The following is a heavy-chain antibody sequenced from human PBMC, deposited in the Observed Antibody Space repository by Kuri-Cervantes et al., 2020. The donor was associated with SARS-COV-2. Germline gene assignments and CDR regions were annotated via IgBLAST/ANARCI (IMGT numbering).Heavy chain of an antibody. Sequence: GESLKISCTASGFTFGDYAMSWVRQAPGKGLEWVSYISSSGSTIYYADSVKGRFTISRDNAKNSLYLQMNSLRAEDTAVYYCASGSGSHYGRDYWGQGTLVTVSS. D-gene: IGHD1-26*01. CDR1: GFTFGDYA. V-gene: IGHV3-11*04. CDR2: ISSSGSTI. J-gene: IGHJ4*02. CDR3: ASGSGSHYGRDY.